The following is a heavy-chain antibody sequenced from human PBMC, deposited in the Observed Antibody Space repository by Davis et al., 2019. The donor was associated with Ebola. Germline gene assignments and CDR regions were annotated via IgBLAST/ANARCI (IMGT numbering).Heavy chain of an antibody. CDR1: GFTFSGSA. Sequence: LSLTCAASGFTFSGSAMHWVRQASGKGLEWVGRIRSKANSYATAYAASVKGRFTISRDDSKNTAYPQMNSLKTEDTAVYYCTAVAGTSDYWGQGTLVTVSS. J-gene: IGHJ4*02. D-gene: IGHD6-19*01. CDR3: TAVAGTSDY. V-gene: IGHV3-73*01. CDR2: IRSKANSYAT.